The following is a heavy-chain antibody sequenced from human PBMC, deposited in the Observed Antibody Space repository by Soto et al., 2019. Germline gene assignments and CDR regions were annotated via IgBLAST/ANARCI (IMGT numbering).Heavy chain of an antibody. CDR2: INPSGGST. Sequence: ASVKVSCKASGYTFTNYYMHWVRQAPGQGLEWMGIINPSGGSTSYAQKFQGRVTMTRDTSTSTVYMELSSLRSEDTAVYYCARGSARDIVVVPAGFDPWGQGTLVTVSS. CDR3: ARGSARDIVVVPAGFDP. D-gene: IGHD2-2*01. J-gene: IGHJ5*02. V-gene: IGHV1-46*03. CDR1: GYTFTNYY.